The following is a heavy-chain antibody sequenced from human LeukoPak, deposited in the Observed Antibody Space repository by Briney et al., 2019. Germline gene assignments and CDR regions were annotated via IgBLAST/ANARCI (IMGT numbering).Heavy chain of an antibody. D-gene: IGHD2-15*01. J-gene: IGHJ4*02. CDR2: ISGSGGST. CDR1: GFTFSSYA. V-gene: IGHV3-23*01. CDR3: AKCAIVVVVAATRCYFDY. Sequence: PGGSLRLSCAASGFTFSSYAMSWVRQAPGKGLEWVSAISGSGGSTYYADSVKGRFTISRDNSKNTLYLQMNSLRAEDTAVYYCAKCAIVVVVAATRCYFDYRGQGTLVTVSS.